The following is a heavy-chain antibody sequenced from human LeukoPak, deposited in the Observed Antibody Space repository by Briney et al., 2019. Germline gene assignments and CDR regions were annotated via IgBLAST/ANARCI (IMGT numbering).Heavy chain of an antibody. J-gene: IGHJ6*03. CDR3: ARAYIAAAGQTYHYYYMDV. Sequence: ASVKVSCKASGYTFTSYGISWVRQAPGQGLEWMGWINTNTGNPTYAQGFTGRFVFSLDTSVSTAYLQISSLKAEDTAVYYCARAYIAAAGQTYHYYYMDVWGKGTTVTVSS. CDR1: GYTFTSYG. V-gene: IGHV7-4-1*02. D-gene: IGHD6-13*01. CDR2: INTNTGNP.